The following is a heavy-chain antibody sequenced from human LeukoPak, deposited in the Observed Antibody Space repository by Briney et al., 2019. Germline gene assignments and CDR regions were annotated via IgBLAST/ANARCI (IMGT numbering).Heavy chain of an antibody. D-gene: IGHD6-19*01. CDR2: IYYSGST. J-gene: IGHJ4*02. V-gene: IGHV4-39*01. CDR3: ARQNSLIAVAGYFDY. Sequence: PSETLSLTCTVSGGSISSSSYYWGWIRQPPGTGLEWIGSIYYSGSTYYNPSLKSRVTISVDTSKNQFSRKLSSVTAADTAVYYCARQNSLIAVAGYFDYWGQGTLVTVSS. CDR1: GGSISSSSYY.